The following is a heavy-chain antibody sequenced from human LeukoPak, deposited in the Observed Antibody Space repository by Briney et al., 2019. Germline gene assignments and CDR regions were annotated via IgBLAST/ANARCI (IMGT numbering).Heavy chain of an antibody. CDR1: GASISSSNW. Sequence: SETLSLTCGVSGASISSSNWWTWVRQPPGKGLEWIGEIYRSGTTSYNPSLKSRVTISIDKSKNQFSLKLSSVTAAHTAVYYCARASYGVSNLFDYWGQGILVTVSP. D-gene: IGHD4-17*01. CDR3: ARASYGVSNLFDY. J-gene: IGHJ4*02. V-gene: IGHV4-4*02. CDR2: IYRSGTT.